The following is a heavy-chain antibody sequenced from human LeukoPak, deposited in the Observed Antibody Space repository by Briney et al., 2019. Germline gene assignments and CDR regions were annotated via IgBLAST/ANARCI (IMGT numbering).Heavy chain of an antibody. CDR2: INHSGST. D-gene: IGHD6-19*01. Sequence: SETLSLTCAVYGGSFSGYYWSWIRQPPGKGLEWIGEINHSGSTNYNPSLKSRVTISVDTSKNQFSLKLSSVTAADTAVYYCARGRSVAGTWPLWGQGTLVTVSP. J-gene: IGHJ4*02. CDR3: ARGRSVAGTWPL. V-gene: IGHV4-34*01. CDR1: GGSFSGYY.